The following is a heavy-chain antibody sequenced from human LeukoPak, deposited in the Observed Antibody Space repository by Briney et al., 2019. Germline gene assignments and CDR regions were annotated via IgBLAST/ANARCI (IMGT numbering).Heavy chain of an antibody. CDR3: ARDWEWLRLLTTPYYFDC. CDR2: ISSSSRYI. V-gene: IGHV3-21*04. Sequence: GGSLRLSCAASGFTFSSYSMNWVRQAPGKGLEWVSSISSSSRYIYYADSVKGRFTISRDNAKNSLYLQMNSLRAEDTAVYYCARDWEWLRLLTTPYYFDCWGQGTLVTVSS. J-gene: IGHJ4*02. CDR1: GFTFSSYS. D-gene: IGHD5-12*01.